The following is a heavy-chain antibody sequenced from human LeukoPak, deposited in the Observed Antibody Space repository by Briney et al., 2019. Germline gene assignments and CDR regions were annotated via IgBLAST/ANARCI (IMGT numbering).Heavy chain of an antibody. CDR3: ARDRNVVVVPAAMSSWFDP. CDR1: GYIFTSYG. V-gene: IGHV1-18*01. Sequence: ASVKVSCKASGYIFTSYGISWVRQAPGQGLEWMGWIGAYNGNTNYAQKLQGRVTMTTDTSTSTAYMELRSLRSDDTAVYYCARDRNVVVVPAAMSSWFDPWGQGTLVTVSS. CDR2: IGAYNGNT. D-gene: IGHD2-2*01. J-gene: IGHJ5*02.